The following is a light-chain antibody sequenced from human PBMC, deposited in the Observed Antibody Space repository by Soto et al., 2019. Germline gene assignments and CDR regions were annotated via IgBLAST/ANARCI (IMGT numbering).Light chain of an antibody. CDR1: SDDIGTYEY. Sequence: QSVLTHPASVSGSPGQSITISCTGSSDDIGTYEYISWYQQHPGKAPKLMIYEVSNRPSGVSNRFSGSKSGNTASLTISGLQAEDEADYYCSSYTSSSTPYVFGTGTKVTVL. CDR2: EVS. J-gene: IGLJ1*01. CDR3: SSYTSSSTPYV. V-gene: IGLV2-14*01.